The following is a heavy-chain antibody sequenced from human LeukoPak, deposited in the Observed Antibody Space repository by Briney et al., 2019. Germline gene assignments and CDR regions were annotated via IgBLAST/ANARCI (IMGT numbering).Heavy chain of an antibody. V-gene: IGHV3-23*01. CDR2: ISGSGGST. CDR3: AKEGDGGAARDYYYYMDV. D-gene: IGHD6-6*01. CDR1: GFTFSSYA. Sequence: GGSLRLSCAASGFTFSSYAMSWVRQAPGKGLEWVSAISGSGGSTYYADSVKGRFTISRDNSKNTLYLQMNSLRAEDTAVYYCAKEGDGGAARDYYYYMDVWGKGTTVTVSS. J-gene: IGHJ6*03.